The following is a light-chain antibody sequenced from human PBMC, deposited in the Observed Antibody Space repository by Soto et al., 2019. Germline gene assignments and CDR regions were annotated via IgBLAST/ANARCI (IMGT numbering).Light chain of an antibody. Sequence: NFMLTQPHSVSESPGKTVTISCTRSSGSIASDYVQWYQQRLGSAPSTVIYKDDQRPSGVPDRFSGAIDSSSNSASLTISGLQTEDEADYYCQSYDSNDQVFGGGTKLTVL. CDR1: SGSIASDY. J-gene: IGLJ3*02. CDR2: KDD. V-gene: IGLV6-57*04. CDR3: QSYDSNDQV.